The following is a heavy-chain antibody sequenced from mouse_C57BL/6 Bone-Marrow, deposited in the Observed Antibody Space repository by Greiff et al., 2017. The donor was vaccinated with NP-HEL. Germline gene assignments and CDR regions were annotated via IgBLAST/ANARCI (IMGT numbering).Heavy chain of an antibody. CDR3: ARPIYYGNYDFAY. CDR1: GYTFTDYY. V-gene: IGHV1-19*01. J-gene: IGHJ3*01. D-gene: IGHD2-1*01. Sequence: EVQLQQSGPVLVKPGASVKMSCKASGYTFTDYYMNWVKQSHGKSLEWIGVINPYNGGTSYNQKFKGKATLTVDKSSSTAYMELNSLTSEDSAVYYCARPIYYGNYDFAYWGQGTLVTVSA. CDR2: INPYNGGT.